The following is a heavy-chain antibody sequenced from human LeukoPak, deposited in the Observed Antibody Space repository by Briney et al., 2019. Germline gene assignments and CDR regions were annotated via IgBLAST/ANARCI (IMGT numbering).Heavy chain of an antibody. CDR2: ITNNGRKT. D-gene: IGHD3-22*01. CDR1: GFIFNDYF. Sequence: GGSLRLSCAASGFIFNDYFMGWIRQTPGKGLERVSYITNNGRKTYYADSMKGRFTISRDNAKNSLYLQMNSLRAEDTALYYCARAGMDSRGYYQGFDYWGQGTLVTVSS. J-gene: IGHJ4*02. CDR3: ARAGMDSRGYYQGFDY. V-gene: IGHV3-11*04.